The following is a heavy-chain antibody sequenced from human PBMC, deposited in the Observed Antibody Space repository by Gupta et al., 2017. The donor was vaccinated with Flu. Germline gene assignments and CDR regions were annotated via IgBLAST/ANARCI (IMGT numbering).Heavy chain of an antibody. Sequence: QVQLQQWCAGLLKPSETLSLTCAAYGGSFRGYYWSGIRQPPGKGLEWIGEINHSGSTNYNPSLKRLGTISVDTSKNQFSLKLRSGTAAETAVPYGARGGIDYSCTICYARWFDPGGQVTLV. D-gene: IGHD2-2*01. J-gene: IGHJ5*02. CDR3: ARGGIDYSCTICYARWFDP. CDR2: INHSGST. V-gene: IGHV4-34*01. CDR1: GGSFRGYY.